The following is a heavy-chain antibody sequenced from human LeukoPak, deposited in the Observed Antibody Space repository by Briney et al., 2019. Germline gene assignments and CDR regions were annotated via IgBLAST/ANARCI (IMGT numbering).Heavy chain of an antibody. J-gene: IGHJ6*01. CDR3: ASKEYYYYGMDV. V-gene: IGHV4-4*02. Sequence: SGTLSLTCAVSGGSSSSSNWWNWVRQPPGKGLEWIGEIDRSGRTNYNPSLKSRVTISVDKSKNQISLKLSSVTAADTAVYYCASKEYYYYGMDVWGQGTTVTVSS. CDR2: IDRSGRT. CDR1: GGSSSSSNW.